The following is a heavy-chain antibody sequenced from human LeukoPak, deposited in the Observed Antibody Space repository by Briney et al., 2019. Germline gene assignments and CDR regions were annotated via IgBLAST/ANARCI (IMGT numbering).Heavy chain of an antibody. V-gene: IGHV4-34*01. J-gene: IGHJ4*02. CDR2: INHSGST. Sequence: PSETLSLTCAVYGGSFSGYYWSWIRQPPGKGLEWIGEINHSGSTNYNPSLKSRVTISVDTSKNQFSLKLSSVTAADTAVYYCARETNSLLDYWDQGTLVTVSS. CDR3: ARETNSLLDY. D-gene: IGHD1-14*01. CDR1: GGSFSGYY.